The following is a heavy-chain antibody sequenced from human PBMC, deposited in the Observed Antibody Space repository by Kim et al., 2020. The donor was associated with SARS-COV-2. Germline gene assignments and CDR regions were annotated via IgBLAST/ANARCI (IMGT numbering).Heavy chain of an antibody. D-gene: IGHD3-10*01. J-gene: IGHJ6*02. CDR1: GYTLTELS. CDR3: ATERYGSGSPILFRYGMDV. V-gene: IGHV1-24*01. CDR2: FDPEDGET. Sequence: ASVKVSCKVSGYTLTELSMHWVRQAPGKGLEWMGGFDPEDGETIYAQKFQGRVTMTEDTSTDTAYMELSSLRSEDTAVYYCATERYGSGSPILFRYGMDVWGQGTTVTVSS.